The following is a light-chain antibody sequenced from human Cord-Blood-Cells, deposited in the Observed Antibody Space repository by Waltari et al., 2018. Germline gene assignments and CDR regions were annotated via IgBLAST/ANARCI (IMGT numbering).Light chain of an antibody. Sequence: QSALTQPASVSGSPGQSITISCTGTSSDVGGYNYVSWSQQHPGTAPKLMIYEVSHRPSGVSNRFSGSKSGNTASLTISGLQAEDEADYYCSSYTSSSTWVFGGGTKLTVL. CDR3: SSYTSSSTWV. V-gene: IGLV2-14*01. CDR1: SSDVGGYNY. CDR2: EVS. J-gene: IGLJ3*02.